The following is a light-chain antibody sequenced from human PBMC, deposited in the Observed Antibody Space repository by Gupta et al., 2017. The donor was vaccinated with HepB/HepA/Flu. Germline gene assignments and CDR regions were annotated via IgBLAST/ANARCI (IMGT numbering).Light chain of an antibody. J-gene: IGLJ1*01. Sequence: QSALTQPPSASGSPGQSVTISCTGSSSDVGGFDYVSWYQQHPGKAPKLIIYGVSKRPSGVPDRFSGSKSDNTASLTVSGLQAEDEADYYCSSYAGSNTYVFRTGTKLTVL. CDR3: SSYAGSNTYV. CDR1: SSDVGGFDY. V-gene: IGLV2-8*01. CDR2: GVS.